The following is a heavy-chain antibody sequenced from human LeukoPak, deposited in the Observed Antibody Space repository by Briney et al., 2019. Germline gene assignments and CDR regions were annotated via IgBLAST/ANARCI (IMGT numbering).Heavy chain of an antibody. CDR1: GFTFSSYS. CDR3: ARSSDDYGVYGDSQDYYYGMDV. V-gene: IGHV3-21*01. D-gene: IGHD4-17*01. J-gene: IGHJ6*02. Sequence: GGSLRLSCAASGFTFSSYSMNWVRQAPGKGLEWVSSISSSSSYIYYADSVKGRFTISRDNAKNSLYLQMNSLRAEDTAVYYCARSSDDYGVYGDSQDYYYGMDVWGQGTTVTVSS. CDR2: ISSSSSYI.